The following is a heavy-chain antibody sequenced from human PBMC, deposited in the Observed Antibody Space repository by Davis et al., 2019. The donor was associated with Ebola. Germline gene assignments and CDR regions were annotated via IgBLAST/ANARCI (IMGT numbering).Heavy chain of an antibody. CDR2: IYYSGST. CDR3: ARGYDILTGQGGYYGMDV. J-gene: IGHJ6*02. D-gene: IGHD3-9*01. V-gene: IGHV4-31*03. CDR1: GGSISSGGYY. Sequence: MPSETLSLTCTVSGGSISSGGYYWSWIRQHPGKGLEWIGYIYYSGSTYYNPSLKSRVTISVDTSKNQFSLKLSSVTAADTAVYYCARGYDILTGQGGYYGMDVWGQGTTVTVSS.